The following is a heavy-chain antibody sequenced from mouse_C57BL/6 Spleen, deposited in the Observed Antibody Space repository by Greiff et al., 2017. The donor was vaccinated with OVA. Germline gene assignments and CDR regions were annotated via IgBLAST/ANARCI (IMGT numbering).Heavy chain of an antibody. V-gene: IGHV14-2*01. CDR2: IDPEDGAT. Sequence: VQLQQSGAELVKPGASVKLSCTASGFNIKDYYMHWVKQRTEQGLEWIGRIDPEDGATKYAPNFQGKATITADTSSNTAYLQLSRLTSEDTAVYYCSRSNPRIGDDWGQGTSVTVSS. J-gene: IGHJ4*01. CDR1: GFNIKDYY. D-gene: IGHD4-1*01. CDR3: SRSNPRIGDD.